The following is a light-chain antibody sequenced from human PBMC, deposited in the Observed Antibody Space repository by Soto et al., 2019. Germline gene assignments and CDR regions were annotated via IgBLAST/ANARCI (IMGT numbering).Light chain of an antibody. J-gene: IGLJ3*02. V-gene: IGLV1-44*01. Sequence: QSVLTQPPSASGTPGQRVTISCSGSSSNIGSNTVNWYQQLPGTAPKLLIYSNNQRPSGVPDRFSGSKSGTSASLALSGLQSEDEADYYCAAWDDNRNWVFGGGTKLTVL. CDR1: SSNIGSNT. CDR3: AAWDDNRNWV. CDR2: SNN.